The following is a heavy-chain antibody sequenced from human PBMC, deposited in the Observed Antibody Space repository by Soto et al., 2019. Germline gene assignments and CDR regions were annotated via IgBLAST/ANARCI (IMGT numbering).Heavy chain of an antibody. CDR2: IWYDGSNK. V-gene: IGHV3-33*01. D-gene: IGHD2-15*01. CDR1: GFTFSSYG. J-gene: IGHJ3*02. CDR3: ARDPGYCSGGSCYHDAFDI. Sequence: GGSLRLSCAASGFTFSSYGMHWVRQAPGKGLEWAAVIWYDGSNKYYADSVKGRFTISRDNSKNTLYLQMNSLRAEDTAVYYCARDPGYCSGGSCYHDAFDIWGQGTMVTVSS.